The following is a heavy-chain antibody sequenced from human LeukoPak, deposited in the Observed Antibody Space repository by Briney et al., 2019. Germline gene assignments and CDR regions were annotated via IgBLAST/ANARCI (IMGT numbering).Heavy chain of an antibody. J-gene: IGHJ6*03. CDR2: INPSGGST. V-gene: IGHV1-46*01. D-gene: IGHD2-2*01. Sequence: GASVKVSCKASGYTFTSYYMHWVRQGPGQGLEWMGIINPSGGSTSYAQKFQGRVTMTRDTSTSTVYMELSSLRSEDTAVYYCARAQYQLPPLGDDYCMDVWGKGTTVTVSS. CDR3: ARAQYQLPPLGDDYCMDV. CDR1: GYTFTSYY.